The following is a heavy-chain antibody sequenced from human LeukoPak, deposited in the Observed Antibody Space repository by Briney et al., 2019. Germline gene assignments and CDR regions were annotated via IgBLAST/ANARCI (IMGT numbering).Heavy chain of an antibody. Sequence: SETLSLTCTVSGGSISSSSYYWSWIRQPPGKGLEWIGEINHSGSTNYNPSLKSRVTISVDTSKNQFSLKLSSVTAADTAVYYCARVRDTAMVIQAPDFDYWGQGTLVTVSS. V-gene: IGHV4-39*07. CDR2: INHSGST. CDR1: GGSISSSSYY. D-gene: IGHD5-18*01. CDR3: ARVRDTAMVIQAPDFDY. J-gene: IGHJ4*02.